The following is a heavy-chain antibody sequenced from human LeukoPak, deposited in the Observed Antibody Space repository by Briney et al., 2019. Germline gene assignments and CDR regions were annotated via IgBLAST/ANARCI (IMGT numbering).Heavy chain of an antibody. CDR1: GGSISSGDYY. D-gene: IGHD3-3*01. CDR3: ARSLTIFGVVTD. CDR2: IYYSGST. V-gene: IGHV4-30-4*08. Sequence: SQTLSLTCTVSGGSISSGDYYWSWIRQPPGKGLEWIGYIYYSGSTYYNPSLKSRVTISVDTSNNQFSLKLSSVTDADTAVYYCARSLTIFGVVTDWGQGTLVTVSS. J-gene: IGHJ4*02.